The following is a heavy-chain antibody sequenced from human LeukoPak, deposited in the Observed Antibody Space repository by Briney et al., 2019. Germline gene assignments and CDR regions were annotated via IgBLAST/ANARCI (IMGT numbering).Heavy chain of an antibody. V-gene: IGHV1-18*01. CDR3: ARGAVQITMIVVVDEYAFDI. Sequence: ASVTVSCKASGYTFTSYGISWVRQAPGQGLEWMGWISAYNGNTNYAQKLQGRVTMTTDTSTSTAYMELRSLRSDDTAVYYCARGAVQITMIVVVDEYAFDIWGQGTMVTVSS. J-gene: IGHJ3*02. CDR2: ISAYNGNT. CDR1: GYTFTSYG. D-gene: IGHD3-22*01.